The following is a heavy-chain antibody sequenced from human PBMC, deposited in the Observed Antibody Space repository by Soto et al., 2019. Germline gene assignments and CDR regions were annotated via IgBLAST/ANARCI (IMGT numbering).Heavy chain of an antibody. CDR3: ARQDYGDYLPDY. CDR2: IYYSGST. CDR1: GGSVSSGSYY. Sequence: SETLSLTCTVSGGSVSSGSYYWSWIRQPPGKGLEWIGYIYYSGSTNYSPSLKSRVTISVDTSKNQFSLKLSSVTAADTAVYSCARQDYGDYLPDYWGQGTLVTVSS. J-gene: IGHJ4*02. D-gene: IGHD4-17*01. V-gene: IGHV4-61*01.